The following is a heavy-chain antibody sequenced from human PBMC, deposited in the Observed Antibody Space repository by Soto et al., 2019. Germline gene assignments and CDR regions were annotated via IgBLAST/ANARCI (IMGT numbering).Heavy chain of an antibody. D-gene: IGHD3-16*01. J-gene: IGHJ4*02. CDR1: GFTVSSNS. Sequence: EVQLVETGGGLIQLGGSLRLSCAASGFTVSSNSVSWVRQAPGKGLEWVSVFSSDGSTYYADSVKGRFTVSRDPSKNTMSLQMNSLRAEDTALYYCARDNSILGAPFGYWGLGTLVTVSS. CDR3: ARDNSILGAPFGY. CDR2: FSSDGST. V-gene: IGHV3-53*02.